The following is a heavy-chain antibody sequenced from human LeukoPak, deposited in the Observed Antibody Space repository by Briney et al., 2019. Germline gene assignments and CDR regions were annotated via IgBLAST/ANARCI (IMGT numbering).Heavy chain of an antibody. V-gene: IGHV3-7*01. CDR3: ASDKLDY. Sequence: GGSLRLSCAASGFTVSSNYMSWVRQAPGKGLEWVANIKQDGSAKYYMDSVKGRFTISRDNAKNSLYLQMNSLRAEDTAVYYCASDKLDYWGQGTLVTVSS. CDR2: IKQDGSAK. J-gene: IGHJ4*02. CDR1: GFTVSSNY.